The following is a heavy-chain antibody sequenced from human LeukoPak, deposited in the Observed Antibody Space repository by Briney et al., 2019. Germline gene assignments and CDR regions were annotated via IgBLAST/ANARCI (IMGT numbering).Heavy chain of an antibody. V-gene: IGHV3-30*18. CDR1: GFIFSSYD. J-gene: IGHJ4*02. CDR3: AEDGLKRFFYY. CDR2: ISNDGNNK. Sequence: AGGSLRLSCAASGFIFSSYDMYWVRQAPGKGLEWVAVISNDGNNKQYADSVKGRFTISRDNSKNTLYLQMNSLGADDTAVYHCAEDGLKRFFYYWGQGTLVTVSS.